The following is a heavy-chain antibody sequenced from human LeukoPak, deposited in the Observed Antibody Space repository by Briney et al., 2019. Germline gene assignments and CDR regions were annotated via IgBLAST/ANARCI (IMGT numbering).Heavy chain of an antibody. V-gene: IGHV3-66*01. D-gene: IGHD4-17*01. J-gene: IGHJ4*02. CDR1: GFTVSSNY. Sequence: GGSLRLSCVASGFTVSSNYMSWVRQAPGKGLEWVSVIYSGGSTEYADSVKGRFTVSRDNSKNTLYLQMNSLRAEDTAVYYCARSSDGDYYYYFDYWGQGTLVTVSS. CDR2: IYSGGST. CDR3: ARSSDGDYYYYFDY.